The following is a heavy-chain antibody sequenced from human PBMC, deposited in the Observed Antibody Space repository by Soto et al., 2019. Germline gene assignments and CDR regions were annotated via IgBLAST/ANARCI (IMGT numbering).Heavy chain of an antibody. CDR2: TRKKSEGYTT. D-gene: IGHD3-16*01. V-gene: IGHV3-72*01. Sequence: PGGSLRLSCEVSGFTLSDHHTNWVRQAPGKGLEWLGRTRKKSEGYTTEYAASVSGRFTLSRDDSKNSVFLQMNSLKTEDTAVYYCVGESFYDLDDWGQGTLVTVSS. J-gene: IGHJ4*02. CDR3: VGESFYDLDD. CDR1: GFTLSDHH.